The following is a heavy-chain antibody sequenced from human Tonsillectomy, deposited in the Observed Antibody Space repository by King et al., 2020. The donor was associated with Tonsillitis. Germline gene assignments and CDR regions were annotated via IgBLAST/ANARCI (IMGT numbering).Heavy chain of an antibody. Sequence: QLVQSGVEVKKPGESLKISCKGSGYSFSIYWIDWVRQMPGKGLEWMGIIYPGDSDIRYSPSFQGQVTISADKSISTAYLQWSSLKASDTAMYYCASRAGSYYGSGSYTYGMDVWGQGTTVTVSS. CDR3: ASRAGSYYGSGSYTYGMDV. D-gene: IGHD3-10*01. CDR1: GYSFSIYW. J-gene: IGHJ6*02. CDR2: IYPGDSDI. V-gene: IGHV5-51*01.